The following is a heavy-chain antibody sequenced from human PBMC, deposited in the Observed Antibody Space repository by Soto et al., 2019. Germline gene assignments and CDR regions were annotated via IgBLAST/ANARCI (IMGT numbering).Heavy chain of an antibody. CDR3: AGGFKSDIWNSPDWIWLDP. CDR1: GDAFTTYT. CDR2: VIPILGLP. D-gene: IGHD3-3*01. V-gene: IGHV1-69*02. J-gene: IGHJ5*02. Sequence: QVRLVQPGPEVKKPGSSVKVSCKASGDAFTTYTISWLRQAPGKGLEWMGRVIPILGLPNYAQNFRDRATITADKSSSTASLGLRGWKSGDTAIFYGAGGFKSDIWNSPDWIWLDPGAREPGSPSPQ.